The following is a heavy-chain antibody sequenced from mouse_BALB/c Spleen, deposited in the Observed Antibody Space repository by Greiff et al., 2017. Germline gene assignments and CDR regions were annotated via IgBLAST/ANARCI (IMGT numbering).Heavy chain of an antibody. J-gene: IGHJ4*01. CDR3: ARYDYGGMDY. V-gene: IGHV5-17*02. Sequence: EVMLVESGGGLVQPGGSRKLSCAASGFTFSSFGMHWVRQEPEKGLEWVAYISSGSSTIYYADTVKGRFTISRDNPKNTLFLQMTSLRSEDAAMYYCARYDYGGMDYWGQGTSVTVSS. CDR1: GFTFSSFG. CDR2: ISSGSSTI. D-gene: IGHD2-4*01.